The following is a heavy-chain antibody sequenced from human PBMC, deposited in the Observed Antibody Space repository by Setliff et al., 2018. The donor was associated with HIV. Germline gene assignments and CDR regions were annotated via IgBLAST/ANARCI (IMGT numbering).Heavy chain of an antibody. CDR2: INHSGKT. CDR3: NIYYYYYMDV. J-gene: IGHJ6*03. V-gene: IGHV4-34*01. CDR1: GGSFSNYY. Sequence: SETLSLTCAVYGGSFSNYYWSWIRQPPGKGPEWIGEINHSGKTDYNPSLKNRVTISVDTSKNQFSLKVNSVTAADTAVYYCNIYYYYYMDVWGKGTTVTVSS.